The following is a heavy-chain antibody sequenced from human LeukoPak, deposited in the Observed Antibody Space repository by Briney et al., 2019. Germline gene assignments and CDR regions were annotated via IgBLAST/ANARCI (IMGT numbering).Heavy chain of an antibody. CDR1: GFTFSDYA. J-gene: IGHJ4*02. V-gene: IGHV3-23*01. CDR3: AKGSGDSRHSSLDY. D-gene: IGHD2-15*01. CDR2: ISGSGGST. Sequence: GGSLRLSCAASGFTFSDYAMSWVRQAPGKGLEWVSGISGSGGSTYYADSVKGRFTISRDNSKNTLYLQMNSLRAEDAAVYYCAKGSGDSRHSSLDYWGQGTLVTVSS.